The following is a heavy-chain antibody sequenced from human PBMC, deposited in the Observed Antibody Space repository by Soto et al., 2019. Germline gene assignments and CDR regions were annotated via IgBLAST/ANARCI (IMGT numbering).Heavy chain of an antibody. J-gene: IGHJ5*02. CDR3: ARLVPLFAFDP. V-gene: IGHV4-59*08. Sequence: RDPPGKGLEWIGYIYYSGSTNYNPSLKSRVTISVDTSKNQFSLKLSSVTAADTAVYYCARLVPLFAFDPWGQGTLVTVSS. D-gene: IGHD3-3*01. CDR2: IYYSGST.